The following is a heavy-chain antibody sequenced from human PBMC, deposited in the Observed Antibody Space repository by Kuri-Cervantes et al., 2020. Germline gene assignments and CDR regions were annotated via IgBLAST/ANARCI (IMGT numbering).Heavy chain of an antibody. CDR1: VYTVTDYY. Sequence: ASVNVSCKPSVYTVTDYYIHWVRQAPGQGLEWMGWISAYNGNTNYPQKPKGRVTITTDTSTSTAYMELRSLRSADKVVYYCAREASRYFDWAIDYWGQGTLVTVSS. CDR3: AREASRYFDWAIDY. J-gene: IGHJ4*02. CDR2: ISAYNGNT. V-gene: IGHV1-18*04. D-gene: IGHD3-9*01.